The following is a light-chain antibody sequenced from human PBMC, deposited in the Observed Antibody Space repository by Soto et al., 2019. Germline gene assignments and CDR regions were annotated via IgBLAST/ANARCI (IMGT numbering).Light chain of an antibody. Sequence: QSVLTQPPSVSAAPGQKVTMSCSGGSSNIGNSYVSWYQHLPGTAPKLLIYETEKRPSDIPDRFSASKSGTSATLGISGLQTGDEADYYCGTWDSSLSVWVIGGGTKLTVL. CDR3: GTWDSSLSVWV. V-gene: IGLV1-51*02. J-gene: IGLJ3*02. CDR2: ETE. CDR1: SSNIGNSY.